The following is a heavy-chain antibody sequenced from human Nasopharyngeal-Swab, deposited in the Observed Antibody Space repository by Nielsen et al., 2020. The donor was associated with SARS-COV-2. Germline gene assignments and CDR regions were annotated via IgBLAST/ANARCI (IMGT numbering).Heavy chain of an antibody. J-gene: IGHJ4*02. CDR2: INPSGGST. CDR3: ARETTDSTFDY. CDR1: GYTFTSYY. Sequence: ASVKVFCKASGYTFTSYYMHWVRQAPGQGLEWMGIINPSGGSTSYAQKFQGRVTMTRDTSTSTVYMELSSLRPEDTAVYYCARETTDSTFDYWGQGTLVTVSS. D-gene: IGHD1-14*01. V-gene: IGHV1-46*01.